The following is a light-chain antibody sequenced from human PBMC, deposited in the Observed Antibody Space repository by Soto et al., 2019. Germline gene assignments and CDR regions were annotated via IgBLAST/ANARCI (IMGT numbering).Light chain of an antibody. CDR2: GSF. V-gene: IGKV3-15*01. CDR1: QSFGKN. CDR3: QQYNDRPPIT. J-gene: IGKJ5*01. Sequence: IVLTQSPGTLSLSPGEISTLSCRPSQSFGKNYLAWYQQKPGQAPRLLIVGSFARATGIPARFSGSGSGSEFTLTISGLQSEDFAVYYCQQYNDRPPITFGQGTRLEI.